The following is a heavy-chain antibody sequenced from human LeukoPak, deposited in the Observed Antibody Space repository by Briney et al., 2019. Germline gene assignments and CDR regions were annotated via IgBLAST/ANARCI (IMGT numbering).Heavy chain of an antibody. Sequence: GGSLRLSCAASGFTFGTHDMQWVRQAPGKGLEWVSGISRNGPTNYSDSVRGRFTISRDNSKNTLYLQMNSLRAEDTAVYYCAKGKWSRYYYNMDVWAKGPRSPSP. CDR2: ISRNGPT. J-gene: IGHJ6*03. D-gene: IGHD3-3*01. V-gene: IGHV3-23*01. CDR1: GFTFGTHD. CDR3: AKGKWSRYYYNMDV.